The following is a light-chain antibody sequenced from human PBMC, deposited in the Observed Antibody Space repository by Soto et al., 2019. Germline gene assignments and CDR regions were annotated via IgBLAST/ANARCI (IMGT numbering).Light chain of an antibody. J-gene: IGKJ2*01. CDR1: RSVLYSSNNKNY. Sequence: DIVMTQSPDSLAVSLGERATINCKSSRSVLYSSNNKNYLAWYQQKPGQPPKLLIYWASTRESGVPDRFSGSGSGTDFTLTISSLQAEDVAVYYCQQYYLTPQYTFGQGTKLEIK. CDR2: WAS. CDR3: QQYYLTPQYT. V-gene: IGKV4-1*01.